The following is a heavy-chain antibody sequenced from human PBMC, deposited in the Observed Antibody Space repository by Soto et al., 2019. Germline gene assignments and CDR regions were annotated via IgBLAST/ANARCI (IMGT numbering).Heavy chain of an antibody. V-gene: IGHV3-23*01. Sequence: GGSLRLSCAASGFTFSSYAMSWVRQAPGKGLEWVSAISGSGGSTYYADSVKGRFTISRDNSKNTLYLQMNSLRAEDTAVYYGAKGGQSTTGTTRHDDAFDIWGQGTMVTVSS. J-gene: IGHJ3*02. CDR2: ISGSGGST. CDR3: AKGGQSTTGTTRHDDAFDI. CDR1: GFTFSSYA. D-gene: IGHD1-1*01.